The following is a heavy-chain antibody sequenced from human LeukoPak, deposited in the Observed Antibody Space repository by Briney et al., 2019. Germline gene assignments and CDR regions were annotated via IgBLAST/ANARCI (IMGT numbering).Heavy chain of an antibody. D-gene: IGHD3-22*01. CDR1: GGSISSYY. J-gene: IGHJ3*02. CDR3: ARTYDSSPTDAFDI. Sequence: SETLSLTCTVSGGSISSYYWSWIRQPPGKGLEWIGYIYYSGSTNYNPSLKSRVTISVDTSKNQFSLKLSSVTAADTAVYYCARTYDSSPTDAFDIWGQGTMVTVSS. V-gene: IGHV4-59*01. CDR2: IYYSGST.